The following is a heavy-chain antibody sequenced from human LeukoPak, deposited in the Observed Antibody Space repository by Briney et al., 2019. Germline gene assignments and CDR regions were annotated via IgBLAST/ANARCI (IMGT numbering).Heavy chain of an antibody. D-gene: IGHD3-10*01. CDR3: ARHVTTSVLLWFGELFPDY. CDR1: GGSISSSRDY. CDR2: IYYSGST. Sequence: PSETLSLTCTVSGGSISSSRDYWAWLRQPPGKGLEWIASIYYSGSTYYNPSLKSRVTISVDTSKNQFSLKLSSVTAADTAVYYCARHVTTSVLLWFGELFPDYWGQGTLVTVSS. J-gene: IGHJ4*02. V-gene: IGHV4-39*01.